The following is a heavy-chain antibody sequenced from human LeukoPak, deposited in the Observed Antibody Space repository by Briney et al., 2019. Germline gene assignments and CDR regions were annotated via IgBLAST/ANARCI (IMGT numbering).Heavy chain of an antibody. D-gene: IGHD6-13*01. CDR2: IRYGVST. Sequence: KPSETLSLTCTVSGGSISSSYYYWGWIRQPPGKGLEWIGNIRYGVSTYYNPSLKSRVTISVDTSKNHFSLSLSSVTAADTAVYYCARVGSNIWYGWFDPWGQGTLVTVSS. CDR1: GGSISSSYYY. V-gene: IGHV4-39*02. CDR3: ARVGSNIWYGWFDP. J-gene: IGHJ5*02.